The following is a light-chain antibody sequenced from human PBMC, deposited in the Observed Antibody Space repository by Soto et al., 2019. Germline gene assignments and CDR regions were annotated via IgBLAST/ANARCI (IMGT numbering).Light chain of an antibody. J-gene: IGLJ3*02. CDR1: SSDIGGYKY. Sequence: QYALAQLTSLYGSLGQSITISCTGTSSDIGGYKYVSWYQQHPGKAPKLIIFEVSNRPSGVSDRFSGSNSGNTASLTISGLQAEDEADYYCTSSSRYRVLVFGGGTKVTVL. CDR2: EVS. CDR3: TSSSRYRVLV. V-gene: IGLV2-14*01.